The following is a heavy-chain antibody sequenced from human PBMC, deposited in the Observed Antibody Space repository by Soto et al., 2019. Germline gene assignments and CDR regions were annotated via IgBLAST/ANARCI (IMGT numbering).Heavy chain of an antibody. CDR2: ISYDGSNK. D-gene: IGHD3-3*01. Sequence: GGSLRLSCAASGFTFSSYGMHWVRQAPGKGLEWVAVISYDGSNKYYADSVKGRFTISRDNSKNTLYLQMNSLRAEDTAVYYCAKSIWGITIFGVVTRYYYYGMDVWGQGTTVTVSS. J-gene: IGHJ6*02. CDR3: AKSIWGITIFGVVTRYYYYGMDV. CDR1: GFTFSSYG. V-gene: IGHV3-30*18.